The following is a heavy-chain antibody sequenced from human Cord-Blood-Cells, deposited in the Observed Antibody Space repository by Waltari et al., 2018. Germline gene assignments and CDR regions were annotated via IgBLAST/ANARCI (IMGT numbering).Heavy chain of an antibody. V-gene: IGHV3-30*18. Sequence: QVQLVESGGGVVQPGRSLRLSCAASGFTFSSYGMHWVRQAPGKGVEWVAVISYDGSNKYYADSVKGRFTISRDNSKNTLYLQMNSLRAEDTAVYYCAKNALGYYYYYMDVWGKGTTVTVSS. CDR3: AKNALGYYYYYMDV. CDR2: ISYDGSNK. J-gene: IGHJ6*03. CDR1: GFTFSSYG.